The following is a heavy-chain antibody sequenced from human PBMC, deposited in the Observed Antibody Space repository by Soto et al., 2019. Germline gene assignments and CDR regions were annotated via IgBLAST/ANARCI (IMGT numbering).Heavy chain of an antibody. V-gene: IGHV3-33*01. D-gene: IGHD6-6*01. CDR3: ARDPPSSSLFLDY. Sequence: QVQLVESGGGMVQPGRSLRLSCAASGFTFSSYGMHWVRQAPGKGLEWVAVIWYDGSNKYYADSVKGRFTISRDNSKNTLYLQMNSLSAEDTAVYYCARDPPSSSLFLDYWGQGTLVTVSS. J-gene: IGHJ4*02. CDR2: IWYDGSNK. CDR1: GFTFSSYG.